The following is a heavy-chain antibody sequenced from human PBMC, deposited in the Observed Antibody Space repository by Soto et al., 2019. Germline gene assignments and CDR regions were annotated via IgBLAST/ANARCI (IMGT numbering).Heavy chain of an antibody. Sequence: GESLKISCKGSGYSFTSYWIIWVRQMPGKGLEWMGIIYPGDSDTRYSPSFQGQVTISADKSISTAYLQWSSLKASDTAMYYCARLESTPYYYYGMDVWGQGTTVTVSS. CDR2: IYPGDSDT. CDR1: GYSFTSYW. V-gene: IGHV5-51*01. D-gene: IGHD1-1*01. CDR3: ARLESTPYYYYGMDV. J-gene: IGHJ6*02.